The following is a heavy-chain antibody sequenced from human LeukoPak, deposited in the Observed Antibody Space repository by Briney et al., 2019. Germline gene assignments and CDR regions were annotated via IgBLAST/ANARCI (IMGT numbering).Heavy chain of an antibody. D-gene: IGHD2-8*01. V-gene: IGHV4-61*02. CDR2: VHTSGST. Sequence: SETLSLTCTVSGGSIIRDAFYWHWIRQPAGKGLEWIGRVHTSGSTHYDPSLSSRVTISLDTSKNQCSLRLSSVTAADTAVYYCARGPANGASYFDYWGQGSLVTVSS. CDR1: GGSIIRDAFY. J-gene: IGHJ4*02. CDR3: ARGPANGASYFDY.